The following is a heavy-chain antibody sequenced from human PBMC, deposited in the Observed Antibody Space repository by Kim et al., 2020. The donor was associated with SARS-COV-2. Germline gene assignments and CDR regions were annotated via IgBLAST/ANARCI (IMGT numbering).Heavy chain of an antibody. V-gene: IGHV4-59*01. Sequence: SLKSRVTISVDTSKNQFSLKLSSVTAADTAVYYCARSLYSSGWADRWFDPWGQGTLVTVSS. D-gene: IGHD6-19*01. J-gene: IGHJ5*02. CDR3: ARSLYSSGWADRWFDP.